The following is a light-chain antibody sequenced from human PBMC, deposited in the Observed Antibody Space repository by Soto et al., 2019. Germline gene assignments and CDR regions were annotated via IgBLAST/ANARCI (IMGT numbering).Light chain of an antibody. J-gene: IGLJ1*01. CDR1: NSDVGGYNY. CDR2: EVS. CDR3: SYSTSISTLYV. Sequence: QSALTQPASVSGSPGQSITISCTGTNSDVGGYNYVSWYQQHPGKAPELMIYEVSHRPSGVSNRFSGSKSDNTASLTISALQAEDDADYYCSYSTSISTLYVCGTGTKVTGL. V-gene: IGLV2-14*01.